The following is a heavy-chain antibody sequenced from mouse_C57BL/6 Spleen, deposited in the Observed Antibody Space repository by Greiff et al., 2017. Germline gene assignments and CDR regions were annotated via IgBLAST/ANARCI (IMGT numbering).Heavy chain of an antibody. J-gene: IGHJ2*01. CDR2: IHPNSGST. CDR1: GYTFTSYW. Sequence: QVQLQQSGAELVKPGASVKLSCKASGYTFTSYWMHWVKQRPGQGLEWIGMIHPNSGSTNYNEKFKSKATLTVDKSSSTAYMQLSSLTSEDSAVYYCAREKSGNSYFDYWGQGTTLTVSS. CDR3: AREKSGNSYFDY. D-gene: IGHD2-1*01. V-gene: IGHV1-64*01.